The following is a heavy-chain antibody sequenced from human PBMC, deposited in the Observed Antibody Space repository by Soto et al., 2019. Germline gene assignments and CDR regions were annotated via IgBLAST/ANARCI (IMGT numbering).Heavy chain of an antibody. Sequence: SETLSLTCSVAGGSIIGDYWNWIRQPPGKGLEWIGNIYYSGSTNYNPSPKSRVTMSIDTSKTQFSLNLNSVTAADTAVYYCARSFSDWYYFDYWGPGTLVTVSS. CDR2: IYYSGST. CDR3: ARSFSDWYYFDY. V-gene: IGHV4-59*01. D-gene: IGHD6-19*01. J-gene: IGHJ4*02. CDR1: GGSIIGDY.